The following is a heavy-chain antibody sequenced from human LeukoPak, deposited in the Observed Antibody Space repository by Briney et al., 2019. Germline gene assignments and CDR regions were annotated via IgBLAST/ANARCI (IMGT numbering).Heavy chain of an antibody. V-gene: IGHV3-30*18. Sequence: GGSVRLSCAACGFIFSRYGMHWVRQAPGKGLELVAVISYDGSNKYYADYVKCRFIISRDNSKNTLYLQMNSLRAEDTAVYYGAKDFDLFDCWGQGTLVTVSS. CDR1: GFIFSRYG. CDR2: ISYDGSNK. D-gene: IGHD3-9*01. J-gene: IGHJ4*02. CDR3: AKDFDLFDC.